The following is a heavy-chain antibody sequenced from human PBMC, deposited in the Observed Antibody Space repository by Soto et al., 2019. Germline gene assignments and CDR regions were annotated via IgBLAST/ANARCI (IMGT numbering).Heavy chain of an antibody. CDR3: ARLSSENSYAEIFDD. Sequence: ASVKVSCKASGYIFTNYFVHWLRQAPGQGLAWMGMINPSSGDTTYAQKFQVRVTMTSDTSTSTAYLELSSLRYEDTAFYYCARLSSENSYAEIFDDWGQGTLVTVSS. CDR2: INPSSGDT. D-gene: IGHD3-16*01. CDR1: GYIFTNYF. J-gene: IGHJ4*02. V-gene: IGHV1-46*01.